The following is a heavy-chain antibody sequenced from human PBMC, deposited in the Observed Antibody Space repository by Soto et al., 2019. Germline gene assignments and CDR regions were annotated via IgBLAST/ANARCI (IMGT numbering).Heavy chain of an antibody. Sequence: LSLTCTVSGGSISSSSYYWGWIRQPPGKGLEWIGSIYYSGRTYYNPSLKSRVTISVDTSKNQFSLKPSSVTAADTAVYYCEAYYYDSSGLEADYYYGMDVWGQGTTVTVSS. CDR3: EAYYYDSSGLEADYYYGMDV. CDR1: GGSISSSSYY. J-gene: IGHJ6*02. V-gene: IGHV4-39*01. CDR2: IYYSGRT. D-gene: IGHD3-22*01.